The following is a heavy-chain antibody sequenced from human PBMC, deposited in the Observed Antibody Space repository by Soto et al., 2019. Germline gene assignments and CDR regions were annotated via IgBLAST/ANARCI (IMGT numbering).Heavy chain of an antibody. CDR2: ISVYNGIT. V-gene: IGHV1-18*01. CDR1: GYTFTNYG. D-gene: IGHD2-2*01. Sequence: QVQLVQSGAEVKKPGASVKVSCKASGYTFTNYGISWVRQAPGQGLEWMGWISVYNGITNYAQKFQDRVTMTTDTATSTVYMELRSLRSDDTAVYYCARDRSTSDVWGQGTTVTVSS. J-gene: IGHJ6*02. CDR3: ARDRSTSDV.